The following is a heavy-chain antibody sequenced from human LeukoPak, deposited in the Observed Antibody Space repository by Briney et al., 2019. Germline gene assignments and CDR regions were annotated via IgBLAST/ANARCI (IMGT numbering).Heavy chain of an antibody. CDR1: GGSISSYY. V-gene: IGHV4-59*01. CDR2: IYYSGST. Sequence: TSSETLSLTCTVSGGSISSYYWSWIRQPPGKGLEWIGYIYYSGSTNYNPSLKSRVTISVDTSKNQFSLKLSSVTAADTVVYYCARAYYSNYAPYYFDYWGQGTLVTVSS. J-gene: IGHJ4*02. CDR3: ARAYYSNYAPYYFDY. D-gene: IGHD4-11*01.